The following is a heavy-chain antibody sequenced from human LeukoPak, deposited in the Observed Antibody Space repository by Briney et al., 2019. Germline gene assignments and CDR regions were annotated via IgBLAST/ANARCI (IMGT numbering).Heavy chain of an antibody. CDR2: IIPIFGTA. V-gene: IGHV1-69*01. J-gene: IGHJ3*02. CDR1: GGTFSRYA. CDR3: ASGGYCGGDCYLAFDI. D-gene: IGHD2-21*01. Sequence: SVKVSCKASGGTFSRYAISWVRQAPGQGVEWMGGIIPIFGTANYAQKFQGRVTITADESTSTAYMELSSLRSEDTAVYYCASGGYCGGDCYLAFDIWGQGTMVTVSS.